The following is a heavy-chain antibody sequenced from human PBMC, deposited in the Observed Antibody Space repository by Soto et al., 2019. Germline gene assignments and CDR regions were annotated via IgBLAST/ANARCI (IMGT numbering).Heavy chain of an antibody. CDR3: PHRGPTRTWTRGYWFGP. J-gene: IGHJ5*02. CDR1: AFSLSTSGVG. V-gene: IGHV2-5*01. D-gene: IGHD1-26*01. CDR2: IYWNDDK. Sequence: SGPTLVNPTQTLTLTCTFSAFSLSTSGVGVGWIRQPPGKALEWLALIYWNDDKRYSPSLKSRLTITKDTSNDQVVLTMTNMDPIDTATYYCPHRGPTRTWTRGYWFGPWGQGTLVTVYS.